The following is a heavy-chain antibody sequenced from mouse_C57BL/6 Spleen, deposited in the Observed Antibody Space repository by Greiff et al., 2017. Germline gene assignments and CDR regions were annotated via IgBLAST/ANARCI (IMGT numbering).Heavy chain of an antibody. D-gene: IGHD1-1*01. Sequence: QVQLQQPGAELVKPGASVKMSCKASGYTFTSYRITWVKQRPGQGLEWIGDIYPGSGSTNYNEKFKSKATLTVDTSSSTAYMQLSSLTSEDSAVYYCARSDYYGSSGFDYWGQGTTLTVSS. CDR1: GYTFTSYR. V-gene: IGHV1-55*01. J-gene: IGHJ2*01. CDR3: ARSDYYGSSGFDY. CDR2: IYPGSGST.